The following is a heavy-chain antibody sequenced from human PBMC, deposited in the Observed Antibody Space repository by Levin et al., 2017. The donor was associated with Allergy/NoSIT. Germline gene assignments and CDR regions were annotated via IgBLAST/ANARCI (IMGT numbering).Heavy chain of an antibody. CDR3: ARQGVDYVPYFDY. J-gene: IGHJ4*02. V-gene: IGHV4-39*01. CDR2: IYYSGST. CDR1: GGSISSSSYY. Sequence: SQTLSLTCTVSGGSISSSSYYWGWIRQPPGKGLEWIGSIYYSGSTYYNPSLKSRVTISVDTSKNQFSLKLSSVTAADTAVYYCARQGVDYVPYFDYWGQGTLVTVSS. D-gene: IGHD4-17*01.